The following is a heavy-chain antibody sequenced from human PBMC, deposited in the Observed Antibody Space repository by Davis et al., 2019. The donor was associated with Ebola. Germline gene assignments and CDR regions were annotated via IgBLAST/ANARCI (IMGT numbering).Heavy chain of an antibody. Sequence: PGGSLRLSCAASGFTFSSYAMHWVRQAPGKGLEWVAVISYDGSNKYYADSVKGRFTISRDNAKNTLYLQMNSLTAEDTAVYYCSRDVQWEFYDYWGQGTLVTVSS. J-gene: IGHJ4*02. V-gene: IGHV3-30-3*01. CDR2: ISYDGSNK. CDR3: SRDVQWEFYDY. D-gene: IGHD1-26*01. CDR1: GFTFSSYA.